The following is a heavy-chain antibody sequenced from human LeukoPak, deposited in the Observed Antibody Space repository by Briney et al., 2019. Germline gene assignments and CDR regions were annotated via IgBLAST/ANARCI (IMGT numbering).Heavy chain of an antibody. CDR2: IYYTGNT. CDR1: GDTISTSDHY. J-gene: IGHJ6*03. D-gene: IGHD3-10*01. CDR3: VRHQEGMVRGVLYYMDV. V-gene: IGHV4-39*01. Sequence: SETLSLTCSVSGDTISTSDHYWGWIRQPPGKGLEWIGSIYYTGNTYYNPSLKSRVTISVDTSKNQFSLKLSSATAADTAVYYCVRHQEGMVRGVLYYMDVWGTGTTVTISS.